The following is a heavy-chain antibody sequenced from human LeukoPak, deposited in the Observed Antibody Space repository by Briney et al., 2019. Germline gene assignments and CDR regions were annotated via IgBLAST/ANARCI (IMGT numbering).Heavy chain of an antibody. CDR1: GGSISSYY. D-gene: IGHD1-7*01. CDR2: IYYSGST. CDR3: ARGGTGTHPIDY. Sequence: SETLSLTCTVSGGSISSYYWSWIRQPPGKGLEWIGYIYYSGSTNYNPSLKSRVTISVDTSKNHFSLKLSSVTAADTAVYYCARGGTGTHPIDYWGEGTLVTVSS. J-gene: IGHJ4*02. V-gene: IGHV4-59*01.